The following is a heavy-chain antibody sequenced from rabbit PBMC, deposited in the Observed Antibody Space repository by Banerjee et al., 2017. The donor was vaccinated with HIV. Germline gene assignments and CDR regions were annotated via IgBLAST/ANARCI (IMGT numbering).Heavy chain of an antibody. CDR2: IDTVFGIA. CDR3: VREVYHILGL. J-gene: IGHJ4*01. V-gene: IGHV1S47*01. CDR1: GFDFSSYG. D-gene: IGHD1-1*01. Sequence: QEQLVESGGGLVQPGGSLKLSCKAAGFDFSSYGVNWVRQAPGKGLEWIGYIDTVFGIAVYASWVNGRFSISRDNAQNTLYLQLNSLTAADTVTYFCVREVYHILGLWGPGTLVTVS.